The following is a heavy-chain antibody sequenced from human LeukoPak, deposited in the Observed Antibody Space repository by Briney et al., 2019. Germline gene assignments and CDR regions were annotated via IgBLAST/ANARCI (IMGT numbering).Heavy chain of an antibody. V-gene: IGHV4-59*01. CDR2: ISYSGSA. J-gene: IGHJ4*02. CDR3: ASQPSVESSGRPFDY. CDR1: GDSISSYY. Sequence: SETLSLTCTVSGDSISSYYWSWIRQPPGKGLEWIGYISYSGSAKYNPSLKSRVTISVDTSKKQFSLKLSSVTAADTAVYYCASQPSVESSGRPFDYWGQGTLVTVSS. D-gene: IGHD3-22*01.